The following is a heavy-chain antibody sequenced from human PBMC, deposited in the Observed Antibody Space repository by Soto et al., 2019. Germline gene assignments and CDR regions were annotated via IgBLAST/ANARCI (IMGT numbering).Heavy chain of an antibody. CDR1: GGTFSSYA. Sequence: QVQLVQSGAEVKKPGSSVKVSCKASGGTFSSYAISWVRQAPGQGLEWMGGIIPIFGTANYAQKFQGRVTITADESMSTAYMELSSLRSEDTAVYYCAQPMGGVGAIPGRRYGMDVLGQGTTVTGSS. J-gene: IGHJ6*02. V-gene: IGHV1-69*01. CDR3: AQPMGGVGAIPGRRYGMDV. CDR2: IIPIFGTA. D-gene: IGHD1-26*01.